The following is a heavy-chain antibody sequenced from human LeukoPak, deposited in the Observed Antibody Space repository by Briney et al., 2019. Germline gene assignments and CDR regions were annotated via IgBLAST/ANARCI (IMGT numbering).Heavy chain of an antibody. CDR2: MYNSGS. Sequence: PSETLSLTCIVPGASIRSYSWTWIRQPPGKGLEWIAYMYNSGSDSNPSLKSRVTISVDTSKNQFSLNLKSVTAADTAVYYCARVLQKTVWGVPDKWFAPWGRGIPVTVSS. J-gene: IGHJ5*02. D-gene: IGHD3-10*01. CDR3: ARVLQKTVWGVPDKWFAP. V-gene: IGHV4-59*01. CDR1: GASIRSYS.